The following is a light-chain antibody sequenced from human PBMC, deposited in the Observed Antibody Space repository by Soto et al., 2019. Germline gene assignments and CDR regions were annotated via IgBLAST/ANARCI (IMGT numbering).Light chain of an antibody. Sequence: DIVMTQSPDSLALSLGERATINCKSSQSVLFSSNNKNYLAWYQQKPGQPPRLLLYWASTRESGVPDRFSGSGSGTDFTLTINSLQAEEVAVYYCQQYFSNAALTCGGGTKVEI. V-gene: IGKV4-1*01. J-gene: IGKJ4*01. CDR3: QQYFSNAALT. CDR2: WAS. CDR1: QSVLFSSNNKNY.